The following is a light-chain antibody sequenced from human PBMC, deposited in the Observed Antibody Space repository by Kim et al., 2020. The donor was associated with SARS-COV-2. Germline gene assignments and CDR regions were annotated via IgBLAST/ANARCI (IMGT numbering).Light chain of an antibody. Sequence: LSPGESATLSCRASQSVSSCLAWYQQKPGQAPRLLIYDASKRATGIPARFSGSGSGTDFTLTISSLEPEDFAVYYCQRRSIWPLTFGGGTKVDIK. V-gene: IGKV3-11*01. CDR3: QRRSIWPLT. J-gene: IGKJ4*01. CDR1: QSVSSC. CDR2: DAS.